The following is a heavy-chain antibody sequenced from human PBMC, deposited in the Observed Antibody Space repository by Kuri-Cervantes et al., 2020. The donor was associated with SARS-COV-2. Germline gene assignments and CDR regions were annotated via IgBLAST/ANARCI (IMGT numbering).Heavy chain of an antibody. CDR2: IYTSGST. CDR1: GGSISSYY. V-gene: IGHV4-4*07. D-gene: IGHD3-3*01. Sequence: SETLSLTCTVSGGSISSYYWSWIRQPAGKGLEWIGRIYTSGSTNYNPSLKSRVTMSVDTSKNQFSLKLSSVTAADTAVYYCASSYYDFWSGYSTAKSAFSYWGQGTLVTVSS. J-gene: IGHJ4*02. CDR3: ASSYYDFWSGYSTAKSAFSY.